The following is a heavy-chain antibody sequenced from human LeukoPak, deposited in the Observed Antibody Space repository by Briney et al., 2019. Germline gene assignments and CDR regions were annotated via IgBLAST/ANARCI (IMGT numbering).Heavy chain of an antibody. CDR3: TTDAGTCSGGSCSPDV. CDR2: IKTKTDGGTT. Sequence: SGGSLRLSCAASGFTFSNAWMSWVRQAPGKGLEWGGRIKTKTDGGTTDYAAPVNGRFAISRDDSKNTLYLQMNSLRTEDTAVYYWTTDAGTCSGGSCSPDVWGKGTTVTVSS. D-gene: IGHD2-15*01. V-gene: IGHV3-15*01. CDR1: GFTFSNAW. J-gene: IGHJ6*04.